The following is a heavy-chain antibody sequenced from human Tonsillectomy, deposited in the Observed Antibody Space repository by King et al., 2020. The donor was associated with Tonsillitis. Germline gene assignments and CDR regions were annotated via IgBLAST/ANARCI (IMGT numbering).Heavy chain of an antibody. Sequence: QLVQSGADVKKPGASVKVSCEASGYTFTGYYLHWVRQAPGQGLEWMGWINPNSGGTNYAQDFQGRVTMTRDTSISTAYMELSRLLSDDTAVYYCARKSTLNSSGTEFDYWGQGTLVTVSS. D-gene: IGHD3-22*01. V-gene: IGHV1-2*02. CDR3: ARKSTLNSSGTEFDY. J-gene: IGHJ4*02. CDR1: GYTFTGYY. CDR2: INPNSGGT.